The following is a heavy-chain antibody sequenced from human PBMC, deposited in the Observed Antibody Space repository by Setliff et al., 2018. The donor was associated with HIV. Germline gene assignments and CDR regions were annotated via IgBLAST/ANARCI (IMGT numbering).Heavy chain of an antibody. J-gene: IGHJ6*03. CDR3: ANLLHGYRGFEGARSGHYMDV. D-gene: IGHD5-12*01. Sequence: GGSLRLSCAASGFTFSDYYMSWLRQAPGKGLEWVSYISRDGNTIYYADSVKGRFTISRDNAKNSLYLQMNSLRAEDTALYYCANLLHGYRGFEGARSGHYMDVWGKGTTVT. CDR2: ISRDGNTI. V-gene: IGHV3-11*01. CDR1: GFTFSDYY.